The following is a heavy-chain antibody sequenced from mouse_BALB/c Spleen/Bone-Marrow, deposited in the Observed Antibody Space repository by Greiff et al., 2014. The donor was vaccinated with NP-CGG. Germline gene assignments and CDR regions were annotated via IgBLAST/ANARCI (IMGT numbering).Heavy chain of an antibody. CDR2: ISYSGST. D-gene: IGHD1-1*01. Sequence: EVKLVESGPGLVKPSQSLSLTCTVPGYSITSDYAWNWIRQFPGNKLEWMGYISYSGSTSYNPSLKSRISITRDTSKNQFFPQLNSVTTEDTATYYRARYYYVSSPYWYFDVWGAGTTVTVSS. CDR3: ARYYYVSSPYWYFDV. CDR1: GYSITSDYA. V-gene: IGHV3-2*02. J-gene: IGHJ1*01.